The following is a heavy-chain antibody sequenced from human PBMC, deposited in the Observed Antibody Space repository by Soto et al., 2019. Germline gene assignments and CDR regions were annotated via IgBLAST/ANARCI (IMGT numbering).Heavy chain of an antibody. CDR2: IYPGDSDT. V-gene: IGHV5-51*01. J-gene: IGHJ6*02. Sequence: PGESLKISCKGSGYSFTSYWIGWVRQMPGKGLEWMGIIYPGDSDTRYSPSFQGQVTISADKSISTAYLQWSSLKASDTAMYYCARGDYGSGSYRAYYYYYGMDVGGQGTTVTVSS. D-gene: IGHD3-10*01. CDR1: GYSFTSYW. CDR3: ARGDYGSGSYRAYYYYYGMDV.